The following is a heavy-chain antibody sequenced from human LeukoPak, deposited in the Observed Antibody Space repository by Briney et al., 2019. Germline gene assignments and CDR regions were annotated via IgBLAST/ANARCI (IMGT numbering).Heavy chain of an antibody. CDR1: GFTFSSYS. Sequence: GGSRRLSCAASGFTFSSYSMNWVRQAPGEGLEWVSYISSSSSTIYYADSLKGRFTISRDNAKNSLYLQMNSLRDEDTAVYYCARDTGSGSYFETLDYWGQGTLVTVPS. V-gene: IGHV3-48*02. D-gene: IGHD3-10*01. CDR2: ISSSSSTI. J-gene: IGHJ4*02. CDR3: ARDTGSGSYFETLDY.